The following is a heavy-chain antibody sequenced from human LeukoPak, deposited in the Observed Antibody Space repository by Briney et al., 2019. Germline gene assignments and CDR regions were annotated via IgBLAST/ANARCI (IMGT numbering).Heavy chain of an antibody. Sequence: GGSLRLSCAASGFTFSSYSMNWVRQAPGKGLEWVANIKQDGSEKYYVDSVKGRFTISRDNAKNSLYLQMNSLRAEDTAVYYCARVEGSWFGELFFDYWGQGTLVTVSS. D-gene: IGHD3-10*01. CDR1: GFTFSSYS. CDR2: IKQDGSEK. J-gene: IGHJ4*02. CDR3: ARVEGSWFGELFFDY. V-gene: IGHV3-7*01.